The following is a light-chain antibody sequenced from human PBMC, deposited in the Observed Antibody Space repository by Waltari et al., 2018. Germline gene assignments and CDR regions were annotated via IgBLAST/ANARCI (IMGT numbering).Light chain of an antibody. CDR1: NTGRKT. J-gene: IGLJ3*02. CDR3: QVWDSSSDHRV. V-gene: IGLV3-21*02. CDR2: DDS. Sequence: SYILTQPPSVSVAPGQTARIPCGGHNTGRKTVHWYQQKPGQAPVLVVSDDSDRPSGIRERFSDSNSGNTATLTISRVEAGDEADYYCQVWDSSSDHRVFGGGTTLTVL.